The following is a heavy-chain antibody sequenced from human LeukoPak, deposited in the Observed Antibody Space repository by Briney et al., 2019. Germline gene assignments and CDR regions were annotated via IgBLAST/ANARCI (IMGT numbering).Heavy chain of an antibody. CDR3: GRSAAGTYY. Sequence: GRSLRLSCAGSGYTFSSDSMNWGRQAPGKGLEWVSSISSSSSYKYYTDSVKGRFTISRDNAKNSLYLQMNSLRAEDTAVYYCGRSAAGTYYWGQGTLVTVSS. D-gene: IGHD1-1*01. J-gene: IGHJ4*02. CDR2: ISSSSSYK. CDR1: GYTFSSDS. V-gene: IGHV3-21*01.